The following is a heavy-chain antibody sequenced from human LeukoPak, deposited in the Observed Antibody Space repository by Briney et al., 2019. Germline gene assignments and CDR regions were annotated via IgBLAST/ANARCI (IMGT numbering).Heavy chain of an antibody. Sequence: GGSLRLSCAASGFTFRDYYMSWIRQAPGKGLEWVSYISSSSSYTNYADSVKGRFTISRDNAKNSLYLQMNSLRAEDTAVYYCAKDPMVRGSTYDYWGQGTLVTVSS. CDR1: GFTFRDYY. CDR3: AKDPMVRGSTYDY. CDR2: ISSSSSYT. D-gene: IGHD3-10*01. J-gene: IGHJ4*02. V-gene: IGHV3-11*05.